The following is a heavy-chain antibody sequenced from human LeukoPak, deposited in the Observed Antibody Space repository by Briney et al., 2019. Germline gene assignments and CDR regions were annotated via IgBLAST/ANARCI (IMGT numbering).Heavy chain of an antibody. Sequence: GGSLRLSCAASGFTFSTFAMIWVRQPPGKGLEWVSSIFPSGGEIHYADSVRGRFTISRDNSKSTLSLQMNSLRAEDTAIYYCAAYRQVLLPFESWGQGTLVTVS. CDR3: AAYRQVLLPFES. V-gene: IGHV3-23*01. CDR2: IFPSGGEI. CDR1: GFTFSTFA. D-gene: IGHD2-8*02. J-gene: IGHJ4*02.